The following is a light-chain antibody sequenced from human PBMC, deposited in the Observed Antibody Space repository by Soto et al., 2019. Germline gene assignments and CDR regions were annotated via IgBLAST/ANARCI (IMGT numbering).Light chain of an antibody. CDR2: GAS. CDR3: QQYNNWPPMYT. J-gene: IGKJ2*01. CDR1: QNVNNN. Sequence: EIVMTQSPAILSMSPGDTATLFCRASQNVNNNLAWFQQKPGQAPRLLIHGASTRATGIPARFGGSGSGTEFTLTISSLQSEDFAVYYCQQYNNWPPMYTFGQGTKVDIK. V-gene: IGKV3-15*01.